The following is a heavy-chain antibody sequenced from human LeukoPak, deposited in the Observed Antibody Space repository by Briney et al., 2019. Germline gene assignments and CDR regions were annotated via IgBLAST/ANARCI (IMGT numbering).Heavy chain of an antibody. V-gene: IGHV1-46*01. D-gene: IGHD3-10*01. CDR2: INPSGGST. J-gene: IGHJ3*02. CDR1: GYTFTSYY. CDR3: ARTKWFGELKGAFDI. Sequence: GASVKVSCKASGYTFTSYYMHWVRQAPGQGREWVGIINPSGGSTSYAQKFQGRVTMTRDTSTSTLYMELSSLRAEDTAVYYCARTKWFGELKGAFDIWGQGTMVTVSS.